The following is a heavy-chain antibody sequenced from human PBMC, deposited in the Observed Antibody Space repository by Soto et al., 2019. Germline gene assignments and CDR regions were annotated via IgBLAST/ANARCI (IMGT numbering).Heavy chain of an antibody. Sequence: QVQLQESGPGLVKPSETLSLTCTVSGGSISSYYWSWIRQPPGKGLEWIGYIYFRGSTNYNPSLKSRVTISVDTSKNQLSLKLSSVTAADTAVYYCASHMVRGVPFGYWGQGTLVTVSS. CDR1: GGSISSYY. CDR3: ASHMVRGVPFGY. D-gene: IGHD3-10*01. J-gene: IGHJ4*02. CDR2: IYFRGST. V-gene: IGHV4-59*08.